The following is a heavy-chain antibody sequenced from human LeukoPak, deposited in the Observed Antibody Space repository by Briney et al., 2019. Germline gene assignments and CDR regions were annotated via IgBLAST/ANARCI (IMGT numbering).Heavy chain of an antibody. J-gene: IGHJ4*02. CDR1: GFTFSSYS. V-gene: IGHV3-48*04. Sequence: PGGSLRLSCAASGFTFSSYSMNWVRQAPGKGLEWVSYISSSSSTIYYADSVKGRFTISRDNAKNSLYLQMNSLRAEDTAVYYCASISINYDTDQYYFDYWGQGTLVTVSS. CDR2: ISSSSSTI. D-gene: IGHD3-22*01. CDR3: ASISINYDTDQYYFDY.